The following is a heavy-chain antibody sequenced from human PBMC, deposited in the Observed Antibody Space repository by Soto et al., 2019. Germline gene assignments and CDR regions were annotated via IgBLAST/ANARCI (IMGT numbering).Heavy chain of an antibody. CDR1: GFTFCSYA. J-gene: IGHJ1*01. CDR2: ITGSGGST. Sequence: EVQLLESGGGLVQPGGSLRLSCAASGFTFCSYAMSWVRQAPGKGLEWVSAITGSGGSTYYAASVKGRFTISRDNSKNTLYLQMNRLRAEDTAVYYGAKDRIATRRAEYFQHWGQGTLVTVSS. CDR3: AKDRIATRRAEYFQH. D-gene: IGHD6-6*01. V-gene: IGHV3-23*01.